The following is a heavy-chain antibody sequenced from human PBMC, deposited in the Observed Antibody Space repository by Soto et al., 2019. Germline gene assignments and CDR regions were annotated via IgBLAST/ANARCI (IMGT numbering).Heavy chain of an antibody. J-gene: IGHJ5*02. CDR3: ARGFAELAFNWFGP. CDR2: IIPIFGTA. Sequence: SVKVSCKASGGTFSSYAISWVRQAPGQGLEWMGGIIPIFGTANYAQKFQGRVTITADESTSTAYMELSSLRSEDTAVYYCARGFAELAFNWFGPWGHGTLVTVSS. D-gene: IGHD3-10*01. V-gene: IGHV1-69*13. CDR1: GGTFSSYA.